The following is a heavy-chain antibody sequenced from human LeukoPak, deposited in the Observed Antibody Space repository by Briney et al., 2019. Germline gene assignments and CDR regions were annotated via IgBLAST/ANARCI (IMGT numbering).Heavy chain of an antibody. CDR2: ISLAGQT. D-gene: IGHD1-26*01. Sequence: SGTLSLTCAVSGGSISSSNWWSWVRQPPGQGLEWIGEISLAGQTNYNPSLNGRVTMSLDKSSNQLSLHLTSVTAADTATYFCSRESGPFCPFGYWGQGALVIVSS. V-gene: IGHV4-4*02. J-gene: IGHJ4*02. CDR1: GGSISSSNW. CDR3: SRESGPFCPFGY.